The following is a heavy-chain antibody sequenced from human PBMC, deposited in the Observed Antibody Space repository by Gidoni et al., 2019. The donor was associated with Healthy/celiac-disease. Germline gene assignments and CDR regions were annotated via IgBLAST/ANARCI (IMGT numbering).Heavy chain of an antibody. CDR1: GFPFCDYS. CDR3: AGTTPEGITGTTGNWFDP. CDR2: ISSSGSTI. V-gene: IGHV3-11*01. Sequence: QVQLVESGGGLVKPGGSLRLSCATPGFPFCDYSLSWIRQAPGKGLGWVSYISSSGSTIYYADSVKGRFTISRDNAKNSLYLQMNSLRAEDTAVYYCAGTTPEGITGTTGNWFDPWGQGTLVTVSS. J-gene: IGHJ5*02. D-gene: IGHD1-20*01.